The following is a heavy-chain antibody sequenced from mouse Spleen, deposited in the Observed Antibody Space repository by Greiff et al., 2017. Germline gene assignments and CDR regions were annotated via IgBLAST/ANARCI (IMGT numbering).Heavy chain of an antibody. D-gene: IGHD2-1*01. CDR3: ARGSGNYGFAY. J-gene: IGHJ3*01. CDR2: ISSGGSYT. Sequence: EVKLMESGGGLVKPGGSLKLSCAASGFTFSSYAMSWVRQTPEKRLEWVATISSGGSYTYYPDSVKGRFTISRDNAKNTLYLQMSSLRSEDTAMYYCARGSGNYGFAYWGQGTLVTVSA. V-gene: IGHV5-9-1*01. CDR1: GFTFSSYA.